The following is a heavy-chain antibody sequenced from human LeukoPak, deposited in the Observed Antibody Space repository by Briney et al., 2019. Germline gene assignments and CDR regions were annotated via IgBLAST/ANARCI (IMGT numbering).Heavy chain of an antibody. CDR2: ISYDGSNK. CDR3: ARSSSSWSLDY. J-gene: IGHJ4*02. D-gene: IGHD6-13*01. Sequence: GSLRLSCAASGFTFSSYAMHWVRQAPGKGLEWVAVISYDGSNKYYADSVKGRFTISRDNSKNTLYLQMNSLRAEDTAVYYCARSSSSWSLDYWGQGTLVTVSS. V-gene: IGHV3-30-3*01. CDR1: GFTFSSYA.